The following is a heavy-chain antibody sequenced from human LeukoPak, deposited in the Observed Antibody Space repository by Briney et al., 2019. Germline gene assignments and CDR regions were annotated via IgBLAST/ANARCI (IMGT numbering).Heavy chain of an antibody. Sequence: GRSLRLSCTASGFTFATYAMHWVRQAPGKGLEWVALIWYGGSNKYYADSVRGRFTVSRDNSKNTLYLQMNSLRAEDTALYYCAGGSGDYSPDYWGQGTLVTVSS. CDR3: AGGSGDYSPDY. V-gene: IGHV3-33*01. CDR1: GFTFATYA. J-gene: IGHJ4*02. D-gene: IGHD4-17*01. CDR2: IWYGGSNK.